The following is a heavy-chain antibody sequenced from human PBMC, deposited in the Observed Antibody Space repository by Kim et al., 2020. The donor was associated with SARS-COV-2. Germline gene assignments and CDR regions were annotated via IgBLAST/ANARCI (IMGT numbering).Heavy chain of an antibody. D-gene: IGHD3-9*01. CDR2: IYSGGST. CDR3: ARDNTTPYYDILTGYYSPYYYGMDV. CDR1: GFTVSSNY. J-gene: IGHJ6*02. Sequence: GGSLRLSCAASGFTVSSNYMSWVRQAPGKGLEWVSVIYSGGSTYYADSVKGRFTISRDNSKNTLYLQMNSLRAEDTAVYYCARDNTTPYYDILTGYYSPYYYGMDVWGQGTTVTVSS. V-gene: IGHV3-53*01.